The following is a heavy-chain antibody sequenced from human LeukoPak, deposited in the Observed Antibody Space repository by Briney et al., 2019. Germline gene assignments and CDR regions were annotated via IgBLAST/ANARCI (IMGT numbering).Heavy chain of an antibody. D-gene: IGHD5-12*01. Sequence: GGSLRLSCAASGFTFSSCGMHWVRQAPGKGLEWVAVIWYDGSNKYYADSVKGRFTISRDDSKNTVYLQMNSLRAEDTAVYYCARDQLAFSGYDTLFDYWGQGTLVTVSS. CDR3: ARDQLAFSGYDTLFDY. V-gene: IGHV3-33*01. CDR1: GFTFSSCG. J-gene: IGHJ4*02. CDR2: IWYDGSNK.